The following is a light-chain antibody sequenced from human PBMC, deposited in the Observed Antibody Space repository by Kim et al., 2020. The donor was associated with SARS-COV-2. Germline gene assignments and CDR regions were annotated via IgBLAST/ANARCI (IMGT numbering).Light chain of an antibody. Sequence: DIQMTQSPSALSASVGDRVTLTCRASQSINNWLAWYQQKPGKAPKLLLYKASSLESGVPSRFSGSGSGTQFTLTISGLQPDDIATYYCQQYYTFQYTFGQGTKLEI. CDR3: QQYYTFQYT. J-gene: IGKJ2*01. CDR1: QSINNW. V-gene: IGKV1-5*03. CDR2: KAS.